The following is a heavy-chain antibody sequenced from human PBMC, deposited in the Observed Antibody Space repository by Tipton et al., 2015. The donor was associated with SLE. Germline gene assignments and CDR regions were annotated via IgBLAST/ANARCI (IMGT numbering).Heavy chain of an antibody. J-gene: IGHJ4*02. CDR2: IYYSGST. D-gene: IGHD6-13*01. CDR1: GGSISSYY. CDR3: ARAGSWSVDY. Sequence: TLSLTCTVSGGSISSYYWSWIRQPPGKGLEWIGYIYYSGSTNYNPSLKSRVTISVDTSKNQFSLKLSSVTAADTAVYYCARAGSWSVDYWGQGTLVTVSS. V-gene: IGHV4-59*12.